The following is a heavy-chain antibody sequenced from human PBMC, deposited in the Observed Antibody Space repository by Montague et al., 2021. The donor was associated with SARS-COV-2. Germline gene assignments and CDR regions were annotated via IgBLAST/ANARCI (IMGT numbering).Heavy chain of an antibody. D-gene: IGHD3-22*01. CDR3: ARHGKTRIAMIVVVIGDIDY. CDR1: GGSISSSSYY. Sequence: SETLSLTCTVSGGSISSSSYYRGWIRQPPGKGLEWIGNIYYSGTTYYNPSLKSRVTISVDTSKNQFSLKLSSATAADTAVYYCARHGKTRIAMIVVVIGDIDYGGQGTLVTVSS. V-gene: IGHV4-39*01. J-gene: IGHJ4*02. CDR2: IYYSGTT.